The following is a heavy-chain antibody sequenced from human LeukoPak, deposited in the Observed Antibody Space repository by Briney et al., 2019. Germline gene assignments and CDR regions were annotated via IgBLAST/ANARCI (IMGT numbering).Heavy chain of an antibody. CDR2: IYYSGST. V-gene: IGHV4-39*07. J-gene: IGHJ4*02. CDR1: GGSVSSSAYY. D-gene: IGHD2-2*01. CDR3: ARVGTNHQLPN. Sequence: PSETLSLTCTVSGGSVSSSAYYWGWIRQPPEKGLEWIGNIYYSGSTYYNPSLKSRVTISIDTSKNQFSLKLSSVTAADTAVYYCARVGTNHQLPNWGQGTLVTVSS.